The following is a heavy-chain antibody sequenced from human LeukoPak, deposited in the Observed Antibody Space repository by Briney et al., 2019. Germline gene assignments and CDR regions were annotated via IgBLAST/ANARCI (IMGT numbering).Heavy chain of an antibody. D-gene: IGHD3-22*01. V-gene: IGHV1-2*02. CDR2: INPNSGGT. Sequence: ASVKVSCKASGYTFTGYYMHWVRQAPGQGLEWMGWINPNSGGTNYAQKFQGRVTMTRDTSISTAYMELSRLRSDDTAVYYCARNFYDSSGYSFSDAFDIWGQGTMVTVSS. CDR3: ARNFYDSSGYSFSDAFDI. CDR1: GYTFTGYY. J-gene: IGHJ3*02.